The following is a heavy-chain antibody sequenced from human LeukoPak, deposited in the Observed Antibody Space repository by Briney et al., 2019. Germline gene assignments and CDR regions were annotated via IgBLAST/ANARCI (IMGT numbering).Heavy chain of an antibody. J-gene: IGHJ4*02. Sequence: GGSLRLFCAASGFTFSSYGMSWVRRAPGKGLEWVSAISCSGGSTYYADSVKGRFAISRDNSKNTLYLQMNSLRAEDTAVYYCAKNGIVGARGYYFDYWGQGTLVTVSS. V-gene: IGHV3-23*01. CDR2: ISCSGGST. CDR1: GFTFSSYG. CDR3: AKNGIVGARGYYFDY. D-gene: IGHD1-26*01.